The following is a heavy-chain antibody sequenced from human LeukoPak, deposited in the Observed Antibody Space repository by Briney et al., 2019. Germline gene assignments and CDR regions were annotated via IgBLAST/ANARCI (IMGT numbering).Heavy chain of an antibody. CDR1: GYTFTGYY. D-gene: IGHD2-2*01. CDR3: ARDCSSDTANWFDP. J-gene: IGHJ5*02. Sequence: ASVKVSCKASGYTFTGYYMHWVRQAPGQGLEWMGWINPNSGGTNYAQKFQGRVTMTRDTSISTAYMELSRLSSDDTAVYYCARDCSSDTANWFDPWGQGTLVTVSS. V-gene: IGHV1-2*02. CDR2: INPNSGGT.